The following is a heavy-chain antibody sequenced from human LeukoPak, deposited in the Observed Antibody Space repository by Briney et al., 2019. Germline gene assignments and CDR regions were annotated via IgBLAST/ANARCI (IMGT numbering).Heavy chain of an antibody. Sequence: PGGSLRLSCAASGFTFYDYAMHWVRQAPGKGLEWVSGISWNSGSIGYADSVKGRFTISRDNAKNSLYLQMNSLRAEDTALYYCAKDKTPGYSSSWSAFDIWGQGTMVTVSS. CDR3: AKDKTPGYSSSWSAFDI. D-gene: IGHD6-13*01. V-gene: IGHV3-9*01. CDR1: GFTFYDYA. J-gene: IGHJ3*02. CDR2: ISWNSGSI.